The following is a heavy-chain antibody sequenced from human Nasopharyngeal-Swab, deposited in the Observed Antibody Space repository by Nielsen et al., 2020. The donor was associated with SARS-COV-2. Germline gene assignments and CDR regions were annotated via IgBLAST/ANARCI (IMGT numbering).Heavy chain of an antibody. V-gene: IGHV3-53*01. Sequence: GESLKISCAASEVTVSSNYMSWVRQAPGKGLEWVSVIYSGGSTYYADSVKGRFTISRDNSKNPLYLQMNSLRAEDTAVYYCARDLGMAGGMDVWGQGTTVTVSS. CDR3: ARDLGMAGGMDV. CDR1: EVTVSSNY. J-gene: IGHJ6*02. D-gene: IGHD6-19*01. CDR2: IYSGGST.